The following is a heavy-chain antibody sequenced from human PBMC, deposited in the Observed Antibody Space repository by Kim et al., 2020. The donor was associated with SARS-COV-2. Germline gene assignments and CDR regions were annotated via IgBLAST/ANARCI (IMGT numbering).Heavy chain of an antibody. V-gene: IGHV1-18*01. D-gene: IGHD4-17*01. CDR3: ARHDYGDYSPTYYFDY. CDR2: ISAYNGNT. J-gene: IGHJ4*02. CDR1: GYTFTRYG. Sequence: ASVKVSCKASGYTFTRYGISWVRQAPGQGLEWMGWISAYNGNTNYAQKLQGRVTMTTDTSTSTAYMELRSLRSDDTAVYYCARHDYGDYSPTYYFDYWGQGTLVTVSS.